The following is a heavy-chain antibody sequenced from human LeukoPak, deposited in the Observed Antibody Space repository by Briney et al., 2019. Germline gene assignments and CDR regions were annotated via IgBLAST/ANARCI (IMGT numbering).Heavy chain of an antibody. CDR2: INPDSGGT. Sequence: ASVKVSCKASGYTFTGYYMHWVRQAPGQGLEWMGWINPDSGGTNYAQKFQGRVTITADESTSTAYMELSSLRSEDTAVYYCAVGPIAAAGTPDYYYYYMDVWGKGTTVTISS. J-gene: IGHJ6*03. D-gene: IGHD6-13*01. CDR3: AVGPIAAAGTPDYYYYYMDV. V-gene: IGHV1-2*02. CDR1: GYTFTGYY.